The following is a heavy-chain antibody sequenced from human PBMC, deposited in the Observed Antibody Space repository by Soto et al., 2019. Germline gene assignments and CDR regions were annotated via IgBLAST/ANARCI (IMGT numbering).Heavy chain of an antibody. J-gene: IGHJ4*02. CDR1: GGSVSSYQ. CDR2: TSYSGNT. CDR3: ARDGVGPFDY. D-gene: IGHD1-26*01. Sequence: QVQLQESGPGLLKPSETLSLTCTISGGSVSSYQWSWIRQPPGKGLECIGLTSYSGNTVYNPSLKTLVAFSVDTSKNHFSLTVTSVTAANTAVYYCARDGVGPFDYWGQGTLVTVSS. V-gene: IGHV4-59*02.